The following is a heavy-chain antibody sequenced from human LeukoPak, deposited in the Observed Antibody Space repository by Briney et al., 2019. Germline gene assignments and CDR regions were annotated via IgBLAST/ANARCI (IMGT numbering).Heavy chain of an antibody. CDR2: IYYSGST. D-gene: IGHD3-22*01. V-gene: IGHV4-30-4*01. CDR3: ARGRPSGTMIVPQLWFDP. J-gene: IGHJ5*02. CDR1: GGSISSGDYY. Sequence: PSETLSLTCTVSGGSISSGDYYWSWIRQPPGKGLEWIGYIYYSGSTYYNPSLKSRVTISVDTSKNQFSLKLSSVTAADTAVYYCARGRPSGTMIVPQLWFDPWGQGTLVTVSS.